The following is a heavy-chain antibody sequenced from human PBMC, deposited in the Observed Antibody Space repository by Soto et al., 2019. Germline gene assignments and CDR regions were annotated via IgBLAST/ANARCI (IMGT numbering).Heavy chain of an antibody. D-gene: IGHD2-2*03. CDR3: VSWMSAHFDY. CDR1: QFTFGGLG. CDR2: ISRDEDNT. J-gene: IGHJ4*02. Sequence: VLLLESGGGFVQPGGSVRLSCAAPQFTFGGLGLSWVRQSPGRGREWVATISRDEDNTHYADSVNGRFTITKDRSTNTLHLHKASLRAEDTAMYHCVSWMSAHFDYWGRGTLVTVSS. V-gene: IGHV3-23*01.